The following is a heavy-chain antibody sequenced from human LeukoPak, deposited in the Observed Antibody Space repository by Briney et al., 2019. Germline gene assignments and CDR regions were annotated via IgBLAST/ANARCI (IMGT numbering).Heavy chain of an antibody. CDR2: INPNSGGT. CDR1: GYTFTAYG. V-gene: IGHV1-2*02. Sequence: ASVKVSCKASGYTFTAYGLTWVRQAPGQGLEWMGWINPNSGGTNYAQKFQGRVTMTRDTSISTAYMELSRLRSDDTAVYYCAREGGTRDYFDYWGQGTLVTVSS. D-gene: IGHD1-26*01. CDR3: AREGGTRDYFDY. J-gene: IGHJ4*02.